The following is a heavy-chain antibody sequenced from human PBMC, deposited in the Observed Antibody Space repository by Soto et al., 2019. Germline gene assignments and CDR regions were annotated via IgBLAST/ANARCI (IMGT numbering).Heavy chain of an antibody. CDR3: ARDPGDY. V-gene: IGHV1-3*01. CDR2: INAGNGNS. CDR1: GYTFTVYA. J-gene: IGHJ4*02. Sequence: QVHLVQSGAEVKKPGASVKVSCKASGYTFTVYAIHWVRQAPGQRLEWMGWINAGNGNSKYSQRFQGRVTITGDTSATTAYMELSSLRSEDTAFYYCARDPGDYWGQGPLVTVSS. D-gene: IGHD3-10*01.